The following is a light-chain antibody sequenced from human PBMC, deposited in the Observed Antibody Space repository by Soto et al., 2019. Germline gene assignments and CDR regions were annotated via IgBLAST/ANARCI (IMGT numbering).Light chain of an antibody. Sequence: QLVLTQSPSASASLGASVKLTCTLSSGHSSYAIAWHQQQPEKGPRYLMKVNSDGSHTKGDGIPDRFSGSSSGADRYLTISSLQSEDEADYYCQTWVTGLWVFGGGTKLTVL. CDR1: SGHSSYA. J-gene: IGLJ3*02. CDR3: QTWVTGLWV. CDR2: VNSDGSH. V-gene: IGLV4-69*02.